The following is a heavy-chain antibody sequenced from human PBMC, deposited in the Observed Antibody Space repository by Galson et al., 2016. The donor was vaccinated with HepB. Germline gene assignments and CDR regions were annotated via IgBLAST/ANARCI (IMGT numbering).Heavy chain of an antibody. D-gene: IGHD2-2*01. CDR2: IYHSGST. J-gene: IGHJ6*02. CDR1: GGSISSSNW. CDR3: AGSTISYYSGMGV. V-gene: IGHV4-4*02. Sequence: ETLSLTCAVSGGSISSSNWWSWVRQPPGKGLEWIGEIYHSGSTNYHPSLKSRVTISVDKSKNQFSLKLSSVTAADTAMYYCAGSTISYYSGMGVWGQGTTVTVSS.